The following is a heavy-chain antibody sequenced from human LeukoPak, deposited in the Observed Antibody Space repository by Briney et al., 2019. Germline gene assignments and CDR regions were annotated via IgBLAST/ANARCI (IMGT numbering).Heavy chain of an antibody. CDR2: IYHSGAT. J-gene: IGHJ5*02. Sequence: SETLSLTCAVSGGSISSSSSNCWTWVRQPPGKGLEWIGEIYHSGATNYNPSLKSRVTMLLDKSKNQFSLNLNSVTAADTAVYYCARAVGYSSSSGGLDPWGQGTLVTVSS. CDR3: ARAVGYSSSSGGLDP. CDR1: GGSISSSSSNC. V-gene: IGHV4-4*02. D-gene: IGHD6-6*01.